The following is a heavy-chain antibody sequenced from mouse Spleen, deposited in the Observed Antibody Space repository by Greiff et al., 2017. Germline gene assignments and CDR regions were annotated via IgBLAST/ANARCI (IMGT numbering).Heavy chain of an antibody. V-gene: IGHV1-72*01. CDR2: IDPNSGGT. Sequence: QVPLQQPGAELVKPGASVKLSCKASGYTFTSYWLHWVKQRPGRGLEWIGRIDPNSGGTKYNEKFKSKATLTVDKPSSTAYMQLSSLTSEDSAVYYCARSEGWLLRGYAMDYWGQGTSVTVSS. D-gene: IGHD2-3*01. CDR1: GYTFTSYW. J-gene: IGHJ4*01. CDR3: ARSEGWLLRGYAMDY.